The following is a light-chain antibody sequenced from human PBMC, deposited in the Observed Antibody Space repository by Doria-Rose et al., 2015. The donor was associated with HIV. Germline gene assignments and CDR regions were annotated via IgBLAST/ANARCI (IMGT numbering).Light chain of an antibody. V-gene: IGKV4-1*01. CDR2: WAS. Sequence: TQSPDSLAVSLGERATINCKSSQSVLYRSNNKNYLAWYQQKPGQPPKLPIYWASTRESGVPDRSSGSGSGTEFTLTISSLQTEDVAVYYCQQYYTTPRAFGQGTKLEIK. J-gene: IGKJ2*01. CDR3: QQYYTTPRA. CDR1: QSVLYRSNNKNY.